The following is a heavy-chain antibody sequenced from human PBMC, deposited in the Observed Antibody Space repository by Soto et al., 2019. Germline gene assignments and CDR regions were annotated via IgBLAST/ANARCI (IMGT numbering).Heavy chain of an antibody. CDR1: GFSFDVFA. Sequence: QLVESGGGLVQPGGSLRLSCVASGFSFDVFAMHWVRQAPGKGLEWISGITWNSVSTDYANSVKGRFTVSRDNAKNSLYLQMSSLTTEDTALYFCAKERVRFLDAWGQGTLVTVSS. D-gene: IGHD3-3*01. CDR2: ITWNSVST. CDR3: AKERVRFLDA. V-gene: IGHV3-9*01. J-gene: IGHJ5*02.